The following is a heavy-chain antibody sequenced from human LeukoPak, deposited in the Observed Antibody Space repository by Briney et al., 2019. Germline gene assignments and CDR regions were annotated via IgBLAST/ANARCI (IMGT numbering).Heavy chain of an antibody. V-gene: IGHV1-8*01. CDR1: GYTFTSYD. D-gene: IGHD6-13*01. CDR3: ARTSSSWFHYYGMDV. Sequence: ASVKVSCKASGYTFTSYDINWVRQATGQGLEWMGWMNPNSGITGYAQKFQGRVTMTRNTSISTAYMELSSLRSEDTAVYYCARTSSSWFHYYGMDVWGQGTTVTVSS. CDR2: MNPNSGIT. J-gene: IGHJ6*02.